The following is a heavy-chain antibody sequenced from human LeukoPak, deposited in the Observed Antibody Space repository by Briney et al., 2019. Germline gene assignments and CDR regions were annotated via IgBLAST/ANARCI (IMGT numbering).Heavy chain of an antibody. CDR2: ISYDGSNK. J-gene: IGHJ4*02. Sequence: GGSLRLSCAASGFTFSSYAMHWVRQAPGKGLEWVAVISYDGSNKYYADSVKGRFTISRDNSENTLYLQMNSLRAEDTAVYYCARTAVGTETDYFDYWGQGTLVTVSS. CDR1: GFTFSSYA. V-gene: IGHV3-30-3*01. CDR3: ARTAVGTETDYFDY. D-gene: IGHD4-23*01.